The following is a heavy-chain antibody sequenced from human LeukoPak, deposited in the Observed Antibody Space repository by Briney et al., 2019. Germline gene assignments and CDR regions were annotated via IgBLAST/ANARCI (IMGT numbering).Heavy chain of an antibody. J-gene: IGHJ4*02. CDR3: AKAIMVYATSFDY. CDR1: GFTFDDYA. CDR2: ISWNSGSI. Sequence: GGSLRLSCAASGFTFDDYAMHWVRQAPGKGLEWVSGISWNSGSIGYADSVKGRFTISRDNAKNSLYLQMNSLRAEDTALYYCAKAIMVYATSFDYWGQGTLVTVSS. D-gene: IGHD2-8*01. V-gene: IGHV3-9*01.